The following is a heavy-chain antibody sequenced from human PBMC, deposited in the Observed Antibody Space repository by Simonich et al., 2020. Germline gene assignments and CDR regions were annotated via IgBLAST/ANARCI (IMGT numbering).Heavy chain of an antibody. D-gene: IGHD7-27*01. CDR2: INSDVSST. J-gene: IGHJ2*01. CDR1: GSTFSSYW. CDR3: AREAGDLWYFDL. V-gene: IGHV3-74*01. Sequence: EVQLVESGGGLVQPGGSLRLSCAASGSTFSSYWMHWVRQAPGKGLGWFSRINSDVSSTSYADSVKGRFTISRDNAKNTLYLQMNSLRAEDTAVYYCAREAGDLWYFDLWGRGTLVTVSS.